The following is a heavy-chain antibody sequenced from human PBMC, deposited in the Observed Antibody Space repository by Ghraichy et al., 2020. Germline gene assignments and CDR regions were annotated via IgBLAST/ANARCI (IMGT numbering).Heavy chain of an antibody. D-gene: IGHD3-10*01. CDR1: GLTVSNNY. V-gene: IGHV3-53*01. CDR3: ARDRLGDGALDI. CDR2: IYYGGNI. J-gene: IGHJ3*02. Sequence: GGYLRLSCAASGLTVSNNYMDWVRQAPGKGLEWVSVIYYGGNIKYADSVKGRFNISRDSSKNTLYLQMSDLRVEDTAMYYCARDRLGDGALDIWGQGTMVTVSS.